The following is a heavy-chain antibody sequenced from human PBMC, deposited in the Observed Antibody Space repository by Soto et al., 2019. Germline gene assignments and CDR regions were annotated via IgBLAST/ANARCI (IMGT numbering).Heavy chain of an antibody. J-gene: IGHJ6*02. CDR2: ISAYNGNT. CDR3: ARDSKRGVAAAGTAGV. Sequence: QVQLVQTGAEAKKPGASVKVSCKASGYTFTSYGISWVRQAPGQGLEWMGWISAYNGNTNYAQKLQGRVTMTTDTSTSTAYMELRSLRSDDTAVYYCARDSKRGVAAAGTAGVWGQGTTVTVSS. CDR1: GYTFTSYG. D-gene: IGHD6-13*01. V-gene: IGHV1-18*04.